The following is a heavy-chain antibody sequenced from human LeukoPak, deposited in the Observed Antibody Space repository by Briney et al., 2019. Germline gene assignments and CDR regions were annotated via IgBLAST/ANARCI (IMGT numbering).Heavy chain of an antibody. D-gene: IGHD3-16*02. V-gene: IGHV4-59*01. Sequence: SETQSLTCTVSGGSISSYYWSWIRQPPGKGLEWIGYISYSGSTNYNPSLKSRVTISVDTSKNQFSLKLSSVSAADTAVYYCAKYVWGSYPTFEDYWGQGTLVTVSS. CDR3: AKYVWGSYPTFEDY. CDR1: GGSISSYY. J-gene: IGHJ4*02. CDR2: ISYSGST.